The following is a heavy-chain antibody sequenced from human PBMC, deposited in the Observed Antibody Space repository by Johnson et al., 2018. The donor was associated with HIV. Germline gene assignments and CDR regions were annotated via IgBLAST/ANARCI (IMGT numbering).Heavy chain of an antibody. CDR3: ARRDAALVTAAFDI. CDR1: GFTFSDYY. CDR2: INWNGGST. J-gene: IGHJ3*02. V-gene: IGHV3-20*04. D-gene: IGHD5-18*01. Sequence: MQLVESGGGLVKPGGSLRLSCAASGFTFSDYYMSWIRQAPGKGLEWVSGINWNGGSTGYADSVKGRFTISRDISKNTLSLQMNSLRAEDTAVYYCARRDAALVTAAFDIWGQGTMVTVSS.